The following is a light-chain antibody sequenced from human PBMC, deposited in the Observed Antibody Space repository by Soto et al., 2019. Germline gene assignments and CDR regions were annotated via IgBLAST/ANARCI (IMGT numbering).Light chain of an antibody. CDR3: QQYYSYAIT. CDR2: AAS. Sequence: AIRMTQSPSSFSASTGDRVTITCRASQGISSYLAWYQQKPGKAPKLLIYAASTLKSGVPSRFSGGGSGTACTLTISCLQAEDFATYYCQQYYSYAITFGQGTRLEIK. J-gene: IGKJ5*01. CDR1: QGISSY. V-gene: IGKV1-8*01.